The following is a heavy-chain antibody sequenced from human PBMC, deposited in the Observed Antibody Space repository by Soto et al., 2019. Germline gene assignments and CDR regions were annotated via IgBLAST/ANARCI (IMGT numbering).Heavy chain of an antibody. Sequence: LRLSCAASGFTFSSYAMSWVRQPPGKGLEWIGYIYYSGSTYYNPSLKSRVTISVDTSKNQFSLKLSSVTAADTAVYYCARGPRIVVVIDYWGQGTLVTVSS. CDR2: IYYSGST. V-gene: IGHV4-30-4*01. D-gene: IGHD3-22*01. J-gene: IGHJ4*02. CDR1: GFTFSSYA. CDR3: ARGPRIVVVIDY.